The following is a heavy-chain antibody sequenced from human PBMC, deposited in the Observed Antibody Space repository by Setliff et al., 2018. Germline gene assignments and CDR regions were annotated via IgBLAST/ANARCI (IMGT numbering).Heavy chain of an antibody. CDR3: ASALIRRVAVAGKSQFDY. CDR1: GGTFSSYA. D-gene: IGHD6-19*01. Sequence: SVKVSCKASGGTFSSYAISWVRQAPGQGLEWMGGIIPILAIANYAQNFQGRVTITTDESTSSAYLEMSNLRSEDTAVYYCASALIRRVAVAGKSQFDYWGQGTLVTVSS. CDR2: IIPILAIA. V-gene: IGHV1-69*10. J-gene: IGHJ4*01.